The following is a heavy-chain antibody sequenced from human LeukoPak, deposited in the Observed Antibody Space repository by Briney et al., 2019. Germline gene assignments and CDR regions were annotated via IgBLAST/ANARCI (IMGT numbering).Heavy chain of an antibody. CDR2: ISGSGGST. Sequence: GGSLRLSCAASGFTFSSYAMSWVRQAPGKGLEWVSAISGSGGSTYYADSVKGRFTISRDNAKNSLYLQMNSLRAEDTAVYYCASGYSYGFPVYWGQGTLVTVSS. CDR3: ASGYSYGFPVY. D-gene: IGHD5-18*01. J-gene: IGHJ4*02. CDR1: GFTFSSYA. V-gene: IGHV3-23*01.